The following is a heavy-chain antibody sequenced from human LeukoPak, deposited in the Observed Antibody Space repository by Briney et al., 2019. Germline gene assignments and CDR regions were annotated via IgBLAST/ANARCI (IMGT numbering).Heavy chain of an antibody. CDR1: GGSISSGGYS. Sequence: PSETLSLTCAVSGGSISSGGYSWGWIRQPPGKGLEWIGYIYHSGSTYYNPSLKSRVTVSVDRSKNQFSLKLSSVTAADTAVYYCAREVSYYGSGSYLNWFDPWGQGTLVTVSS. D-gene: IGHD3-10*01. J-gene: IGHJ5*02. CDR3: AREVSYYGSGSYLNWFDP. CDR2: IYHSGST. V-gene: IGHV4-30-2*01.